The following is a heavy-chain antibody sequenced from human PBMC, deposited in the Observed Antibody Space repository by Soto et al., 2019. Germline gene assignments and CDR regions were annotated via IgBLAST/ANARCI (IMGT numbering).Heavy chain of an antibody. CDR1: GGSISSYH. V-gene: IGHV4-4*07. CDR2: FYTNGIS. Sequence: SETLSLTCTVSGGSISSYHWSWIRQSAGQGLEWIGRFYTNGISHYNPSLKSRLSMSADTSKNQLSLTLTSVTAADTGVYYCARAGNEYGVDLWGQGTTVTVSS. J-gene: IGHJ6*02. D-gene: IGHD3-10*01. CDR3: ARAGNEYGVDL.